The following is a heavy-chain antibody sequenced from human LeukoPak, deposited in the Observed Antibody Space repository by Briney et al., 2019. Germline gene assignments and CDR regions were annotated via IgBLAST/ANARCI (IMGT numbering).Heavy chain of an antibody. CDR1: GYSFTSYW. CDR3: ARPKDIAATIWAFDY. V-gene: IGHV5-51*01. D-gene: IGHD5-12*01. J-gene: IGHJ4*02. Sequence: GESLKISCKGSGYSFTSYWIGWVRQMPGKGLEWMGIIYPGDSDTRYSPSFQGQVTISADKSISTAYLQWSNLKASDTAMYYCARPKDIAATIWAFDYWGQGTLVTVSS. CDR2: IYPGDSDT.